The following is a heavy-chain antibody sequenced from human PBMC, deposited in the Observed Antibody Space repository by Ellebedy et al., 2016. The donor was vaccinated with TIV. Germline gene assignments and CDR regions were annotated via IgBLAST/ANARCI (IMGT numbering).Heavy chain of an antibody. Sequence: AASVKVSCKASGYTFTSYDINWVRQATGQGLEWMGWMNPNSGNTEYAQKFQGRVTMTRNTSITTAFMELSSLRSEDTAVYYCARGPFMITFGEVIMDVWGQGTTVTVSS. J-gene: IGHJ6*02. CDR3: ARGPFMITFGEVIMDV. CDR2: MNPNSGNT. D-gene: IGHD3-16*02. CDR1: GYTFTSYD. V-gene: IGHV1-8*01.